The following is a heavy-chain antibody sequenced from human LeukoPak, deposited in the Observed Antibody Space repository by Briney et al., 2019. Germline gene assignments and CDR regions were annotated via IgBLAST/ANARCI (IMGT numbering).Heavy chain of an antibody. V-gene: IGHV4-4*07. CDR2: IYSSGST. J-gene: IGHJ4*02. CDR3: ARRGYYGYFDY. D-gene: IGHD3-10*01. CDR1: GGSISSYY. Sequence: SETLSLTCTVSGGSISSYYWSWIRQPAGKGLEWIGRIYSSGSTDYNPSLKSRVTISVDTSKNQFSLKLSPVTAADTAVYYCARRGYYGYFDYWGQGTLVTVSS.